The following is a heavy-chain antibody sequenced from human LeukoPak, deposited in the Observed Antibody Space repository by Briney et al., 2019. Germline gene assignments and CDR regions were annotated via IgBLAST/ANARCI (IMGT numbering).Heavy chain of an antibody. D-gene: IGHD3-22*01. V-gene: IGHV3-23*01. Sequence: GGSLRLSCAASAFTSSSYAMSWVRQAPGKGLGWVSTISGSGGSTYYADSVKGRFTISRDNSKNTLYLQMNSLRADDTAVYYCATKVTYDYDSRVYFPSGYFDYWGQGTLVTVSS. J-gene: IGHJ4*02. CDR1: AFTSSSYA. CDR2: ISGSGGST. CDR3: ATKVTYDYDSRVYFPSGYFDY.